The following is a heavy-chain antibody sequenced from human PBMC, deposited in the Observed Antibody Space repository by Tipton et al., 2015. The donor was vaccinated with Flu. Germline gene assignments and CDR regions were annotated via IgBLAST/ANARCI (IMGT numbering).Heavy chain of an antibody. CDR2: ISSSGSTI. Sequence: SLRLSCAASGFTFSSYEMNWVRQAPGKGLEWVSYISSSGSTIYYADSVKGRFTISRDNAKNSLYLQMNSLRAEDTALYYCAKDIYDSSGWDYWGQGTLVTVSS. CDR3: AKDIYDSSGWDY. V-gene: IGHV3-48*03. J-gene: IGHJ4*02. D-gene: IGHD3-22*01. CDR1: GFTFSSYE.